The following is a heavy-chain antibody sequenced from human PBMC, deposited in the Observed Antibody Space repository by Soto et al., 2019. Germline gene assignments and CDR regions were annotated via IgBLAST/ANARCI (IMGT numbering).Heavy chain of an antibody. CDR3: ARDINSANASSPIYYYYYGMDV. D-gene: IGHD6-13*01. CDR1: GFTFSSYA. V-gene: IGHV3-30-3*01. CDR2: ISYDGSNK. J-gene: IGHJ6*02. Sequence: GGSLRLSCAASGFTFSSYAMHWVRQAPGKGLEWVAVISYDGSNKYYADSVKGRFTISRDNSKNTLYLQMNSLRAEDTAVYYCARDINSANASSPIYYYYYGMDVWGQGTTVTVSS.